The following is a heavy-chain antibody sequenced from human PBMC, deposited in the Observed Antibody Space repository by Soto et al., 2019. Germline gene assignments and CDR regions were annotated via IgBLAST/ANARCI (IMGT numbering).Heavy chain of an antibody. CDR1: GGSISSYY. D-gene: IGHD6-19*01. J-gene: IGHJ4*02. Sequence: QMQLQESGPGLVKPSETLSLTCTVSGGSISSYYWSWIRKPAGKGLEWIGRIYISGSTNYNPSLKSRVTMSVDTSKKQYSLKLSSVTAADKAVYYCAKSGGYSSGWYYFDYWGQGTLVTVSS. V-gene: IGHV4-4*07. CDR2: IYISGST. CDR3: AKSGGYSSGWYYFDY.